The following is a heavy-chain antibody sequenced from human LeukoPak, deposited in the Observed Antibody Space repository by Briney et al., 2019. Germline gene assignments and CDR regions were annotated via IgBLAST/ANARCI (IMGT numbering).Heavy chain of an antibody. Sequence: GGSLRLSCAASGFTFSSYSMNWVRQAPGKGLEWVSVIYSGGSTYYADSVKGRFTISRDNSKNTLYLQMNSLRAEDTAVYYCARTITGSYDAFDIWGQGTMVTVSS. CDR3: ARTITGSYDAFDI. V-gene: IGHV3-66*01. CDR1: GFTFSSYS. CDR2: IYSGGST. D-gene: IGHD1-26*01. J-gene: IGHJ3*02.